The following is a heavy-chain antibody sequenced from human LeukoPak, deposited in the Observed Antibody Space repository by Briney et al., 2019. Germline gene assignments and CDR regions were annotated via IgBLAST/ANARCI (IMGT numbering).Heavy chain of an antibody. CDR2: IYHSGST. CDR1: GGSISSGGYS. J-gene: IGHJ5*02. Sequence: SQTLSLTCAVSGGSISSGGYSWSWIRRPPGKGLEWIGYIYHSGSTYYNPSLKSRVTISVDRSKNQFSLKLSSVTAADTAVYYCARAAWGYYGSGSPLPNWFDPWGQGTLVTVSS. CDR3: ARAAWGYYGSGSPLPNWFDP. V-gene: IGHV4-30-2*01. D-gene: IGHD3-10*01.